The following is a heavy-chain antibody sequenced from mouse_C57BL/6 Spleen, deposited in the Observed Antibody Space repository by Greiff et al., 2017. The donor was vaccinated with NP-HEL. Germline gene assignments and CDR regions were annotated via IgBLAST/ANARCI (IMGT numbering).Heavy chain of an antibody. J-gene: IGHJ4*01. Sequence: QVQLQQPGAELVKPGASVKLSCKASGYTFTSYWMHWVKQRPGQGLEWIGMIHPNSGSTNYNEKFKSKATLTVDISSSTAYMQLSSLTSEDSAVYYCARGGIITTVVGYYDAMDYWGQGTSVTVSS. CDR2: IHPNSGST. CDR3: ARGGIITTVVGYYDAMDY. D-gene: IGHD1-1*01. CDR1: GYTFTSYW. V-gene: IGHV1-64*01.